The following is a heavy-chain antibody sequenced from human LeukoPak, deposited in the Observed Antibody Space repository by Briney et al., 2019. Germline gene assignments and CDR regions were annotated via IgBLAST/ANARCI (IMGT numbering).Heavy chain of an antibody. J-gene: IGHJ1*01. CDR2: ISYDGSNK. CDR1: GVTFSSYA. CDR3: ARDHAVYYYGSGSYSAL. V-gene: IGHV3-30*04. Sequence: GGSLRLSCAASGVTFSSYAMHWVRQAPGKGLEWVAVISYDGSNKYYADSVKGRFTISRDNSKNTLYLQMNSLRAEDTAVYYCARDHAVYYYGSGSYSALWGQGTLVTVSS. D-gene: IGHD3-10*01.